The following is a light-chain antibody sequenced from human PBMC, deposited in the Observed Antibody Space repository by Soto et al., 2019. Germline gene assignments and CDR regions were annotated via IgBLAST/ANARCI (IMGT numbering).Light chain of an antibody. J-gene: IGLJ2*01. CDR1: SSDIGAYNS. CDR2: DVS. CDR3: ASYTSARIRV. Sequence: QSALTQPASVSASPGQSFTISCTGTSSDIGAYNSVSWYQQHPGKAPQLIIYDVSYRPSGISSRFSGSKSGNTASLAISGLQADDDADYYCASYTSARIRVFGGGTKLTVL. V-gene: IGLV2-14*03.